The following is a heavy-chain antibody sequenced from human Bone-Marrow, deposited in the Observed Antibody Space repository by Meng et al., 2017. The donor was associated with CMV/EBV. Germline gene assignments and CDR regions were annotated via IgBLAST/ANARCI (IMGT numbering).Heavy chain of an antibody. Sequence: GESLKISCAASGFTFSSYSMNWVRQAPGKGLEWVSSISSSSSYIYYADSVKGRFTISRDNAKNSLYLQMNSLRAEDTAVYYCATIGITMVRGVIRNNYYYGMAVWGQGTTVTGSS. CDR3: ATIGITMVRGVIRNNYYYGMAV. V-gene: IGHV3-21*01. J-gene: IGHJ6*01. CDR1: GFTFSSYS. CDR2: ISSSSSYI. D-gene: IGHD3-10*01.